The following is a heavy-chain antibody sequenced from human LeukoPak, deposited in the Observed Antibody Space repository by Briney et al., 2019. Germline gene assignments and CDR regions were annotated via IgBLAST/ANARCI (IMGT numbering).Heavy chain of an antibody. CDR3: ARERLGYSYGRNYGMDV. CDR1: GGSISSYY. D-gene: IGHD5-18*01. J-gene: IGHJ6*02. CDR2: IYYSGST. V-gene: IGHV4-59*01. Sequence: SETLSLTCTVSGGSISSYYWSWIRQPPGKGLEWIGYIYYSGSTNYNPYLKSRVTISVDRSKNQFSLKLSSVTAGNTAVYYCARERLGYSYGRNYGMDVWGQGTTVTVSS.